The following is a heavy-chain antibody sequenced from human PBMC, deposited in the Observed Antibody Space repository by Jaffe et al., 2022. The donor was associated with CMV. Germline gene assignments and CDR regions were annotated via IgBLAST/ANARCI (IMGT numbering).Heavy chain of an antibody. Sequence: QVQLVQSGAEVKKPGASVKVSCKASGYTFTSYYMHWVRQAPGQGLEWMGIINPSGGSTSYAQKFQGRVTMTRDTSTSTVYMELSSLRSEDTAVYYCARGPLYYDFWSGYLGPWGQGTLVTVSS. CDR3: ARGPLYYDFWSGYLGP. V-gene: IGHV1-46*01. J-gene: IGHJ5*02. D-gene: IGHD3-3*01. CDR2: INPSGGST. CDR1: GYTFTSYY.